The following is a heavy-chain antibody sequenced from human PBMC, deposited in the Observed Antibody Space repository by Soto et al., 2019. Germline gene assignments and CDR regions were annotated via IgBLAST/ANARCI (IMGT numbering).Heavy chain of an antibody. CDR2: IWYDGSNK. Sequence: VQLVESGGGLVQPGGSLRLSCAASGFTFSNYGMHWVRQAPGKGLEWVAVIWYDGSNKYYADSVKGRFTISRDNSKNTLYLQMNSLRAEDTAVYYCARAPQVGAYFDYWGQGTLVTVSS. V-gene: IGHV3-33*08. D-gene: IGHD1-26*01. CDR1: GFTFSNYG. J-gene: IGHJ4*02. CDR3: ARAPQVGAYFDY.